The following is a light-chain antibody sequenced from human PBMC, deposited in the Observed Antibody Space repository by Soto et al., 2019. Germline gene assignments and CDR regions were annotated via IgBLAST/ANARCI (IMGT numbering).Light chain of an antibody. J-gene: IGLJ1*01. CDR3: SSYTSSSTLENV. V-gene: IGLV2-14*01. CDR1: SSDVGGYNY. CDR2: EVS. Sequence: QSVLTQPASVSGSPGQSITISCTGTSSDVGGYNYVSWYQQHPGKAPKLMIYEVSNRPSGVSNRFSGSKSGNTASLTISGLQAEDEAAYYCSSYTSSSTLENVFGTGTKVTVL.